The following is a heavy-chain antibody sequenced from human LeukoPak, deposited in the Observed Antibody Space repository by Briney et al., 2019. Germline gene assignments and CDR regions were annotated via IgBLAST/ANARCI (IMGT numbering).Heavy chain of an antibody. J-gene: IGHJ3*02. V-gene: IGHV3-23*01. CDR3: AKDPYSGSYYTAFDI. CDR1: GFTFSSYA. CDR2: ISGSGGST. D-gene: IGHD1-26*01. Sequence: GGSLRLPCAASGFTFSSYAMSWVRQAPGKGLKWVSAISGSGGSTYYADSVKGRFTISRDNSKNTLYLQMNSLRAEDTAVYYCAKDPYSGSYYTAFDIWGQGTMVTVSS.